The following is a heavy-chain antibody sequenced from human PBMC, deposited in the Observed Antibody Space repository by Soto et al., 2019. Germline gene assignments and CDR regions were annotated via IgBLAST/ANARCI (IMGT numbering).Heavy chain of an antibody. V-gene: IGHV1-2*04. D-gene: IGHD3-3*01. J-gene: IGHJ6*02. CDR1: GYTFTGYY. CDR3: ARXXLXLRFLEWFRSYHYYGMDV. Sequence: ASVKVSCKASGYTFTGYYMHWVRQAPVQVLELIVWINPNSGGTNYSQKFQGWFTITVYTSIITSYIELSMLISDDTAVYYCARXXLXLRFLEWFRSYHYYGMDVWGQGNTVTV. CDR2: INPNSGGT.